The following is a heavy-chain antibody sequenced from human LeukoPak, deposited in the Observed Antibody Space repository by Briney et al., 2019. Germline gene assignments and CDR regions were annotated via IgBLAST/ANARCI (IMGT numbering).Heavy chain of an antibody. CDR1: GGSISSYY. Sequence: SETLSLXCTVSGGSISSYYWSWIRQPPGKGLEWIGYIYYSGSTNYNPSLKSRVTISVDTSKNQFSLKLSSVTAADTAVYYCARDAGDGYNYLSQGTLVTVSS. CDR2: IYYSGST. CDR3: ARDAGDGYNY. D-gene: IGHD5-24*01. J-gene: IGHJ4*02. V-gene: IGHV4-59*01.